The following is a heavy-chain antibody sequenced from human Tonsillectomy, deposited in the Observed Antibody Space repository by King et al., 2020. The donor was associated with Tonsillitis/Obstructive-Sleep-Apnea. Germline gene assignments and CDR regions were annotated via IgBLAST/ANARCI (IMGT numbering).Heavy chain of an antibody. J-gene: IGHJ4*02. V-gene: IGHV3-30*04. CDR3: AGDRGRWELPSTGYYFDY. Sequence: VQLVESGGGVVQPGRSLRLSCAASGFTFSSYAMHWVRQAPGKGLEWVAVISYDGSNKYYADSVKGRFTISRDNSKNTLYLQMNSLRAEDTAVYYCAGDRGRWELPSTGYYFDYWGQGTLVTVSS. CDR2: ISYDGSNK. CDR1: GFTFSSYA. D-gene: IGHD1-26*01.